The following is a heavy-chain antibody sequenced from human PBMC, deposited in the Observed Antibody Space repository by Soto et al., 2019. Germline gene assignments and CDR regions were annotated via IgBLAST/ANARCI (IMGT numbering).Heavy chain of an antibody. D-gene: IGHD3-22*01. CDR3: ARHPYYYDSSGYYLFDY. Sequence: GESLKISCKGSGYSFTSYWISWVRQMPGKGLEWMGIIYPGDSDTRYSPSFQGQVTISADKSISTAYLQWSSLKASDTAMYYCARHPYYYDSSGYYLFDYWGQGTLVTASS. V-gene: IGHV5-51*01. J-gene: IGHJ4*02. CDR2: IYPGDSDT. CDR1: GYSFTSYW.